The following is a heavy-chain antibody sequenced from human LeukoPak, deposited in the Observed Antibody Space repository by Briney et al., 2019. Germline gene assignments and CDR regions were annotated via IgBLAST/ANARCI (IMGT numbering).Heavy chain of an antibody. V-gene: IGHV3-48*03. Sequence: GGSLRLSCAASEFTFSSYEMNWVRQAPGKGLEWVSYISSSGSTIYYADSVKGRFTISRDNAKNSLYLQMNSLRAEDTAVYYCARYFRPQDPTMSGVCSNWGQGTLVTVSS. CDR1: EFTFSSYE. J-gene: IGHJ4*02. CDR3: ARYFRPQDPTMSGVCSN. D-gene: IGHD2-8*02. CDR2: ISSSGSTI.